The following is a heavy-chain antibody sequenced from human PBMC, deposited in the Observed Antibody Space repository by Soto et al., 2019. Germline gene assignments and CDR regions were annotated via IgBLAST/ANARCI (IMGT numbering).Heavy chain of an antibody. V-gene: IGHV3-15*01. Sequence: EVQLVESGGGLVKPGGSLRLSCAASGFTFSNAWMSWVRQAPGKGLEWVGRIKRKSDGGTADYAAPVKGRFTISRDDSQNNLYLQMNSLNTEDTDLYYCATGLCCGCWWGAFDIWGQGTRVTVSS. J-gene: IGHJ3*02. CDR2: IKRKSDGGTA. D-gene: IGHD2-8*02. CDR3: ATGLCCGCWWGAFDI. CDR1: GFTFSNAW.